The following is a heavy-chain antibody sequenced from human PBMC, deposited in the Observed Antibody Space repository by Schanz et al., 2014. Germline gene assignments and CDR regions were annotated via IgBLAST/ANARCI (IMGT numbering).Heavy chain of an antibody. CDR2: IKQDGSEK. Sequence: EVQLVESGGGLVQPGGSLRLSCAASGFSISFHWMSWVRQAPGKGPEWVANIKQDGSEKYYVDSVKGRFTISRDNSKNTLYLQMNSLIAEDTAVYYCAKCIGWYGRCAFDIWGQGTMVTVSS. CDR3: AKCIGWYGRCAFDI. V-gene: IGHV3-7*03. CDR1: GFSISFHW. J-gene: IGHJ3*02. D-gene: IGHD6-19*01.